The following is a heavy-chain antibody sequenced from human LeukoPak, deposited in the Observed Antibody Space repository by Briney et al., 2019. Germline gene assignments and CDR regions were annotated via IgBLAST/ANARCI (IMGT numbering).Heavy chain of an antibody. CDR3: ARIGCSGGNCNPYHYYDMDV. CDR2: IWYDGSIK. J-gene: IGHJ6*02. V-gene: IGHV3-33*01. D-gene: IGHD2-15*01. CDR1: RFTFSGYG. Sequence: GGSLRLSCAASRFTFSGYGMHWVRQAPGKGLEWVAIIWYDGSIKYYTDSVKGRFTISRDNSKNTMYLQMNSLRVEDTAVYYCARIGCSGGNCNPYHYYDMDVWGQGTTVTVSS.